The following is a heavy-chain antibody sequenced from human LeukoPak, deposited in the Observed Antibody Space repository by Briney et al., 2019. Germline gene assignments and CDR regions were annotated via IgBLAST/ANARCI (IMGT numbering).Heavy chain of an antibody. Sequence: PSETLSLTCTVSGGSISSSSYYWGWIRQPPGKGLEWIGEINHSGSTNYNSSLKSRVTISVDTSKDQFSLKLSSVTAADTAVYYCARWAPPTVVRGTNWFEPWGKGTLVTVSS. CDR2: INHSGST. D-gene: IGHD3-10*01. CDR3: ARWAPPTVVRGTNWFEP. J-gene: IGHJ5*02. CDR1: GGSISSSSYY. V-gene: IGHV4-39*07.